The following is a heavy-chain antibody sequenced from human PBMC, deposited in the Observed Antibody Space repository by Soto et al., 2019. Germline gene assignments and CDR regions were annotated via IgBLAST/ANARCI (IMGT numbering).Heavy chain of an antibody. CDR1: GYSLTTHW. J-gene: IGHJ6*02. CDR2: IDPSQSYF. CDR3: AGSMGGSAHYYYYGMDV. V-gene: IGHV5-10-1*01. Sequence: PGESLKISCEGSGYSLTTHWINWVRQMPGKGLEWMGRIDPSQSYFNYNPSFQGHVTISADKSTSKAYLQWNSLEASDTAMYYCAGSMGGSAHYYYYGMDVWGQGTTVTVSS. D-gene: IGHD2-15*01.